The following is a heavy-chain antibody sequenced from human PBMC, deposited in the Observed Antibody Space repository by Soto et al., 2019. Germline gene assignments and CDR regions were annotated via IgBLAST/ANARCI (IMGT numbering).Heavy chain of an antibody. J-gene: IGHJ3*02. CDR3: ARDQARPYSSSWYVAFDI. CDR2: ISSSSSTI. V-gene: IGHV3-48*01. D-gene: IGHD6-13*01. Sequence: GGSLRLSCAASGFTFSSYSMNWVRQAPGKGLEWVSYISSSSSTIYYADSVKGRFTISRDNAKNSLYLQMNSLRAEDTAVYYCARDQARPYSSSWYVAFDIWGQGTMVTVSS. CDR1: GFTFSSYS.